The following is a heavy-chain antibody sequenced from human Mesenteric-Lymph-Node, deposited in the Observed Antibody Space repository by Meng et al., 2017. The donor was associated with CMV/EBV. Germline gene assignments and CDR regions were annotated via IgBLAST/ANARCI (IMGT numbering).Heavy chain of an antibody. Sequence: KASGYTFTTYFIHWVRQAPGQGLEWMGISNPSGASTVSAQKFQGRVTMTSDTSASTVYMELSSLRSEDTAVYYCAREYAAGPKEGDYWGQGTLVTVSS. V-gene: IGHV1-46*01. J-gene: IGHJ4*02. D-gene: IGHD6-13*01. CDR3: AREYAAGPKEGDY. CDR2: SNPSGAST. CDR1: GYTFTTYF.